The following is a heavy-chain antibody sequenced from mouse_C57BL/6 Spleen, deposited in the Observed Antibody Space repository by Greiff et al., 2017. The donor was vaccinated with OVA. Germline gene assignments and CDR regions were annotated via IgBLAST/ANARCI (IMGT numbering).Heavy chain of an antibody. CDR2: IYPGDGDT. J-gene: IGHJ2*01. CDR3: ARRGNFNYLDY. V-gene: IGHV1-82*01. CDR1: GYAFSSSW. Sequence: VQLQQSGPELVKPGASVKISCKASGYAFSSSWMNWVKQRPGKGLEWIGRIYPGDGDTNYNGKFKGKATLTADKSSSTAYMQLSSLTSEDSAVYFCARRGNFNYLDYWGQGTTLTVSS.